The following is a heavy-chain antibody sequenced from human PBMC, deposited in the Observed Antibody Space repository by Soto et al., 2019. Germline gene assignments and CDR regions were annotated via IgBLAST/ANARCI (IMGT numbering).Heavy chain of an antibody. CDR1: GFTFSGYA. D-gene: IGHD5-18*01. CDR2: VSANGRNT. CDR3: ARENSVQAWLHHFDH. V-gene: IGHV3-23*01. J-gene: IGHJ4*02. Sequence: PGGSLRLSCAASGFTFSGYAMNWVRQSPGKGLEWVSSVSANGRNTYYADSVKGRFTVSRDKSKNSLSLQMNNLRAEDTAVYYCARENSVQAWLHHFDHWGLGTLVTVSS.